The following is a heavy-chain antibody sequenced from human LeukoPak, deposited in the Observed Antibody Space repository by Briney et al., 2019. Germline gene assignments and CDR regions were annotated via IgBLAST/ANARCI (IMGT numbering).Heavy chain of an antibody. CDR2: TYYRSKWYS. D-gene: IGHD1-7*01. CDR3: ARGTRTFDY. CDR1: GDSVSSNSAA. V-gene: IGHV6-1*01. J-gene: IGHJ4*02. Sequence: SQTLSLTCAISGDSVSSNSAAWNWFRQSPSSGLEWLGRTYYRSKWYSDYAVSVKSRITINPDISQNQFSLQLNSVTPEDTAVYYCARGTRTFDYWGQGTLVTVSS.